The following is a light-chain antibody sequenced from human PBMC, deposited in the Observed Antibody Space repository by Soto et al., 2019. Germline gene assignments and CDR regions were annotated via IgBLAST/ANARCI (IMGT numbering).Light chain of an antibody. V-gene: IGLV2-14*01. Sequence: QSALTQPASVSGSPGQSITISCTGTSSDVGCYNYVSWYQQHPGKAPKLMIYDVSNRPSGVSNRFSGSNSGNTASLTISGLQAEDEADYYCSSYTSSSTLVFGGGTKLTVL. J-gene: IGLJ2*01. CDR3: SSYTSSSTLV. CDR2: DVS. CDR1: SSDVGCYNY.